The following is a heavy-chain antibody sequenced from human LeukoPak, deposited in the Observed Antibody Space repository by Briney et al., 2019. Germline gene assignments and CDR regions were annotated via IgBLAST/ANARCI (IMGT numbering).Heavy chain of an antibody. Sequence: GGSLRLSGASSGFTFSFYWRHWVRQAPGKGLVWVSRINNDGRSTSYAGSVKGRFTISRDNAKNLLYLQMNSLRAEDTAVYYCARDNEYCTGGTCRLDYWGQGALVTVSS. CDR3: ARDNEYCTGGTCRLDY. V-gene: IGHV3-74*01. J-gene: IGHJ4*02. CDR1: GFTFSFYW. CDR2: INNDGRST. D-gene: IGHD2-15*01.